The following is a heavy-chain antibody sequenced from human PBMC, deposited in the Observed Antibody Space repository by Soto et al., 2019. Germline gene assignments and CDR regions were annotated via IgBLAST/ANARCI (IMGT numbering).Heavy chain of an antibody. CDR1: GGSISSGGYY. Sequence: QVQLQESGPGLVKPSQTLSLTCTVSGGSISSGGYYWSWIRQHPGKGLEWIGYIYYSGSTYYNPSLKSRVTISVDTSKNQFSLKLSFVTAAYTAVYYCARKIGGNGSGTETQGYYYYGMDVWGQGTTVTVSS. D-gene: IGHD3-10*01. CDR3: ARKIGGNGSGTETQGYYYYGMDV. V-gene: IGHV4-31*03. CDR2: IYYSGST. J-gene: IGHJ6*02.